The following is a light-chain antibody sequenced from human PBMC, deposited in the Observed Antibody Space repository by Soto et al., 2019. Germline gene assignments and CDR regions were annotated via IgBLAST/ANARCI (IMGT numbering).Light chain of an antibody. CDR2: DAP. CDR3: QQFHTWPLS. Sequence: EIVMTQSPAMLSASSGATANLSCXASHSISSNFAWYPQKPGQAPRLLIDDAPTRAAGIPARFNGGGSGTELTLTISSLQSQDFALYYCQQFHTWPLSFGGGSKVDIK. V-gene: IGKV3-15*01. CDR1: HSISSN. J-gene: IGKJ4*01.